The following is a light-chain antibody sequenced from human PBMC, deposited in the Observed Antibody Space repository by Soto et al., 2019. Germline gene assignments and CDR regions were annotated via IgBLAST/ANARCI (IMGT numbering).Light chain of an antibody. CDR3: QQSYKMPS. V-gene: IGKV1-12*01. J-gene: IGKJ5*01. CDR2: GAS. CDR1: QDIAGY. Sequence: DIQVTQSPSSVSASVGDRVTITCRASQDIAGYLAWYQHKPGRTPELLIHGASNLQIGVPSRFSGSGSGTEFTLTISSLEPEDFGTYYCQQSYKMPSFGQGTRLEIK.